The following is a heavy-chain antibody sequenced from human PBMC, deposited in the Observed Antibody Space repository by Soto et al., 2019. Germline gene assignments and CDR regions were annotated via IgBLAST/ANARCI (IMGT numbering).Heavy chain of an antibody. J-gene: IGHJ4*02. D-gene: IGHD2-21*02. Sequence: ASVKVSCKASGYTFTGYYMHWVRQAPGQGLEWMGWINPNSGGTNYAQKFQGWVTMTRDTSISTAYMELSRLRSDDTAVYYCARVAYCGGDCYGGLDYWGQGTLVTVSS. CDR1: GYTFTGYY. V-gene: IGHV1-2*04. CDR2: INPNSGGT. CDR3: ARVAYCGGDCYGGLDY.